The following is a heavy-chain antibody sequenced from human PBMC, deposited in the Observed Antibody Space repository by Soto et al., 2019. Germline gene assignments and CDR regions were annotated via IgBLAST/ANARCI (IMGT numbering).Heavy chain of an antibody. CDR2: ISYDGSNK. Sequence: QVQLVESGGGVVQPGRSLRLSCAASGFTFSSYGMHWVRQAPGKGLEWVAVISYDGSNKYYADSVKGRFTISRDNSKNTLYLQMNSLRAEDTAVYYCAKERIQLWLVDYWDQGTLVTVSS. D-gene: IGHD5-18*01. CDR1: GFTFSSYG. CDR3: AKERIQLWLVDY. J-gene: IGHJ4*02. V-gene: IGHV3-30*18.